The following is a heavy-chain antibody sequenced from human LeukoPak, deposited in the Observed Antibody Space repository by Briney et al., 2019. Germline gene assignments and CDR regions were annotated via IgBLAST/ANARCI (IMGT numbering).Heavy chain of an antibody. D-gene: IGHD4-17*01. Sequence: GGSLRLSCAASGLTFSSYAMSWVRQAPGKGLEWVSAISGSGGSTCYADSVKGRFTISRDNSKNTLFLQMNSLRAEDAAVYYCAKARDYGDSDLDYWGQGTPVTVSS. V-gene: IGHV3-23*01. CDR1: GLTFSSYA. CDR3: AKARDYGDSDLDY. J-gene: IGHJ4*02. CDR2: ISGSGGST.